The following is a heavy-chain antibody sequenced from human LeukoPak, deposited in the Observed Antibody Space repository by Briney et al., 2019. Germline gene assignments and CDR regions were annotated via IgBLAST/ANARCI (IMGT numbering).Heavy chain of an antibody. J-gene: IGHJ4*02. V-gene: IGHV4-34*01. CDR2: INHSGST. D-gene: IGHD5-24*01. CDR3: ARGMDAYKTGY. Sequence: PSETLSLTCTVSGGSISSGGYYWNWIRQPPGKGLEWIGEINHSGSTNYNPSLKSRVTISEDTSKNQFFLNLNSVTAADTAVYYCARGMDAYKTGYWGQGTLVTVSS. CDR1: GGSISSGGYY.